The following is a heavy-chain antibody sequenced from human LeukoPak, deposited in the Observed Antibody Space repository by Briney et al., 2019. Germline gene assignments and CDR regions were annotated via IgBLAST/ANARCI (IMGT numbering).Heavy chain of an antibody. CDR1: GFTLRSYE. D-gene: IGHD1-26*01. CDR2: ISCSGCTI. J-gene: IGHJ4*02. CDR3: ARDSGEGGTFDY. V-gene: IGHV3-48*03. Sequence: GGSVRLSLAAPGFTLRSYEMNGVRPAAGRGLAGVSYISCSGCTIYFADSLRGRFTISRDNAKNSLYLQMNSLRAEDTAVYYCARDSGEGGTFDYWGQRTLVSVSS.